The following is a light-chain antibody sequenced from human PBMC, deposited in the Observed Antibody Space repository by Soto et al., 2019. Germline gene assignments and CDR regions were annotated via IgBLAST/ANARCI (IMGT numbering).Light chain of an antibody. Sequence: QSALTQPRSVSGSPGQSVTISCTGTTSDVVDYNYVSWYQQHPGKAPKLMIYEVTKRPSGVPDRFSGSKSGNMASLTISGLQAEDEADYHCCSYAGSFTFIFGTGTKLTVL. V-gene: IGLV2-11*01. J-gene: IGLJ1*01. CDR3: CSYAGSFTFI. CDR2: EVT. CDR1: TSDVVDYNY.